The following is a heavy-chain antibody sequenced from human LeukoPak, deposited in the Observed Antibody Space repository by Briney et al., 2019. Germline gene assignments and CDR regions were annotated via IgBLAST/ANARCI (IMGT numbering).Heavy chain of an antibody. V-gene: IGHV5-51*01. CDR3: ARQSYSSGPNH. D-gene: IGHD6-19*01. CDR1: GYIFTSYW. Sequence: RGESLKISCKGSGYIFTSYWIGWVRQMPGKGLEWMGIIYPGDSDTRYSPSFQGQVTISADKSISTAYLQWSSPKASDTAMYYCARQSYSSGPNHWGQGTLVTVSS. CDR2: IYPGDSDT. J-gene: IGHJ5*02.